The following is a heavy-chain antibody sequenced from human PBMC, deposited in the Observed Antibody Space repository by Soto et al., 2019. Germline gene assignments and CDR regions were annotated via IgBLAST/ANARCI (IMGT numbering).Heavy chain of an antibody. CDR1: GYTFTIYY. J-gene: IGHJ4*02. Sequence: GASVKVSCKASGYTFTIYYMHCVRQSPLQWLDWMGRINPGGGTTSYAQKFQGRVTMTRDTSTSTVYMELSSLRSEDTAVYYCARARNYYDRSDIDYWGQGTLVTVSS. V-gene: IGHV1-46*01. CDR3: ARARNYYDRSDIDY. D-gene: IGHD3-22*01. CDR2: INPGGGTT.